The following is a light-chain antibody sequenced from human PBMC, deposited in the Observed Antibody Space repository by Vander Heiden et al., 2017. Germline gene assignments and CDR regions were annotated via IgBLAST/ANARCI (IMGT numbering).Light chain of an antibody. J-gene: IGLJ2*01. CDR1: SSNIGRNA. Sequence: VLTPPPSVSGTPGPRVTISCSGLSSNIGRNAVSWYRQLPGTAPRLLIYSNTQRPSGVPDRFSGSKSGAAASLAISGLQSEDEADYYCAAWDDNLNGLFGGGTKLTVL. CDR3: AAWDDNLNGL. CDR2: SNT. V-gene: IGLV1-44*01.